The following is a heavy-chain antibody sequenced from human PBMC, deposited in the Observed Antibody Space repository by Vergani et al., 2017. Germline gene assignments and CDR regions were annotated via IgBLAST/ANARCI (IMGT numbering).Heavy chain of an antibody. CDR2: IHTSGST. CDR3: ARQGEGGRAFNI. CDR1: GGSINRHNYY. J-gene: IGHJ3*02. D-gene: IGHD3-16*01. V-gene: IGHV4-61*02. Sequence: QVQLQESGPGLVKPSQTLSLTCTVSGGSINRHNYYWSWIRQPAGKGLEWIGRIHTSGSTNYNPSLKSRVTMSEDTSKNQFSLNLTSVTAADTAVYFCARQGEGGRAFNIWGQGTMVTVSS.